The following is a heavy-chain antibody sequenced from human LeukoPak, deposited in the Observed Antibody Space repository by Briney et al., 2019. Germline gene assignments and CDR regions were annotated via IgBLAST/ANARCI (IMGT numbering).Heavy chain of an antibody. CDR3: ARISYSGSSFDY. D-gene: IGHD1-26*01. V-gene: IGHV3-23*01. CDR2: ISDTGGIT. CDR1: GFIFSSSA. Sequence: GGSLRLSCAPSGFIFSSSAMSWVRQAPGKGLEWVSSISDTGGITYYVDSVKGRFTCSRDNSRNTLYLQMNSLRAEDTAIHYCARISYSGSSFDYWGQGTLVTVSS. J-gene: IGHJ4*02.